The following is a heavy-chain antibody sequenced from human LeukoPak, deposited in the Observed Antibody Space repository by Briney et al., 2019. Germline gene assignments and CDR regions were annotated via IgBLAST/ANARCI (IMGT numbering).Heavy chain of an antibody. CDR3: ARDPGGHPLNDEDI. CDR2: ISYDGSNE. J-gene: IGHJ3*02. CDR1: GFTFSSYV. Sequence: PGGSLRLSCAASGFTFSSYVMHWVRQAPGKGLEWVAIISYDGSNEYYADSVKGRFTISRDNAKNTLYLQMNSLRAEDTAVYYCARDPGGHPLNDEDIWGQGTMVTVSS. V-gene: IGHV3-30*04. D-gene: IGHD3-10*01.